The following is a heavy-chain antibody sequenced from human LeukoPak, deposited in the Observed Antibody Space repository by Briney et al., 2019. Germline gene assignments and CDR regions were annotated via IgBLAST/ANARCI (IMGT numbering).Heavy chain of an antibody. J-gene: IGHJ4*02. D-gene: IGHD1-1*01. V-gene: IGHV3-7*01. CDR2: IRKDGREI. Sequence: GGSLRLSCVASGFSFSTSWMTWVRQAPGKGLEWVANIRKDGREIHYADSLKGRFTISRDNTKNSLFLQMNSLRAEDTGVYYCARDGDSWNDFDHWGQGTLATVSS. CDR3: ARDGDSWNDFDH. CDR1: GFSFSTSW.